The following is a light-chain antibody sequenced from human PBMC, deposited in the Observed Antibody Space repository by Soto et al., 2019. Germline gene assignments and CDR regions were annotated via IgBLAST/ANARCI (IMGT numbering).Light chain of an antibody. CDR3: QQRTKRFN. J-gene: IGKJ5*01. V-gene: IGKV3D-20*02. CDR2: GAS. CDR1: QSVSNNY. Sequence: EIVLTQSPGTLSRSPGERATLSCRASQSVSNNYLAWYQQKPGQAPRLLIYGASNRATGTPDRFSGSGSGTDFTLTISRLEPEDFAVYYCQQRTKRFNFGQGTRLEIK.